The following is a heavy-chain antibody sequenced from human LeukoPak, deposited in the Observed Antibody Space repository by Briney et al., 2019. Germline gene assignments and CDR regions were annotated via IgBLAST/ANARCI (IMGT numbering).Heavy chain of an antibody. V-gene: IGHV3-53*01. CDR3: ARGGCSSTRCPGDWFDP. D-gene: IGHD2-2*01. Sequence: GGSLLLSCAASGFTVSSNYISWVRQAPGKGLGWVSVIYSGGSTYYADSVKGRFTISRDNSKNTLYLQMNSLRAEDTAVYYCARGGCSSTRCPGDWFDPWGQGTLVSVS. J-gene: IGHJ5*02. CDR1: GFTVSSNY. CDR2: IYSGGST.